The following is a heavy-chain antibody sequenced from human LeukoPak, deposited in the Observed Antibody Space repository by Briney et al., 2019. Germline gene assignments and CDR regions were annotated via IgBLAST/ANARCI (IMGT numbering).Heavy chain of an antibody. D-gene: IGHD7-27*01. CDR1: GGSISSGGYY. CDR2: IYYSGST. V-gene: IGHV4-31*03. J-gene: IGHJ4*02. Sequence: TLSLTCTVSGGSISSGGYYWSWIRQHPGKGLEWIGYIYYSGSTYYNPSLKSRVTISVDTSKNQFSLKLSSVTAADTAVYYCARGLTGDPRMFDYWGQGTLVTVSS. CDR3: ARGLTGDPRMFDY.